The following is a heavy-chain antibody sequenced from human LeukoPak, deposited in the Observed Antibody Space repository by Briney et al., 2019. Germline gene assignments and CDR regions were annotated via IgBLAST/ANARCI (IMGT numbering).Heavy chain of an antibody. CDR3: VRDLTSANWFDP. Sequence: GGSLRLSCAASGFTFSSYSMNWVRQAPGKGLEWVSSISGRSSSIYYADSVKGRFTISRDNAKNSLYLQMNSLRAEDTAAYYCVRDLTSANWFDPWGQGTLVTVSS. CDR1: GFTFSSYS. J-gene: IGHJ5*02. CDR2: ISGRSSSI. V-gene: IGHV3-21*01.